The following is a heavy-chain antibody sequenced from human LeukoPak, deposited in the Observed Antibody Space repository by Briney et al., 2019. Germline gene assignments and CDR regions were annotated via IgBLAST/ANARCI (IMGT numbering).Heavy chain of an antibody. CDR3: ARDSSSWYGVWFDP. Sequence: GGSLRLSCAASGFTFSSYSMNWVRQAPGKGLEWVSYISSSSSTIYYADSVKGRFTISRDNAKNSLYLQMNSLRAEDTAVYYCARDSSSWYGVWFDPWGQGTLVTVSS. V-gene: IGHV3-48*01. CDR2: ISSSSSTI. D-gene: IGHD6-13*01. CDR1: GFTFSSYS. J-gene: IGHJ5*02.